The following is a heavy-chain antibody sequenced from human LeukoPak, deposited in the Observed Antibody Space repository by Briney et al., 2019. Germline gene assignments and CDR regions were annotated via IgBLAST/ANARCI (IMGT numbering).Heavy chain of an antibody. J-gene: IGHJ4*02. D-gene: IGHD3-22*01. CDR2: ISYSGGT. Sequence: SETLSLTCTVSGGSVSSRYWSWIRQPPGKGLEWIGYISYSGGTKYNPPLKSRVTISVPTSKNQFSLKLRSVTAADTAAYYCARVYDSSSYYYYFDSWGQGTLVTVSS. CDR3: ARVYDSSSYYYYFDS. V-gene: IGHV4-59*02. CDR1: GGSVSSRY.